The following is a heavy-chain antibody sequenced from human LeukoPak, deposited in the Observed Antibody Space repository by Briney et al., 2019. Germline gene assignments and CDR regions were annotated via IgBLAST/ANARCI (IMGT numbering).Heavy chain of an antibody. D-gene: IGHD3-22*01. CDR3: ARDLNYYDSSGYFSY. Sequence: PGGSLRLSCAAFGFTFSSYWMSWVRQAPGKGLEWVANIKQDGSEKYYVDSVKGRSTISRDNAKNSLYLQMNSLRAEDTAVYYCARDLNYYDSSGYFSYWGQGTLVTVSS. V-gene: IGHV3-7*01. CDR2: IKQDGSEK. J-gene: IGHJ4*02. CDR1: GFTFSSYW.